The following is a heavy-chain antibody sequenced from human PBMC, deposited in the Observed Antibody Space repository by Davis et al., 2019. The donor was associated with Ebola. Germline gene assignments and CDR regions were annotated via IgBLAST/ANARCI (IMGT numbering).Heavy chain of an antibody. Sequence: PGGSLRLSCVASGFTFSSYGMHWVRQAPGKGLEWVAVISYDGSNKYYADSVKGRFTISRDNSKNTLYLQMNSLRAEDTAVYYCARSLYYYDSSGYYRYWGQGTLVTVSS. D-gene: IGHD3-22*01. CDR3: ARSLYYYDSSGYYRY. CDR1: GFTFSSYG. CDR2: ISYDGSNK. V-gene: IGHV3-30*03. J-gene: IGHJ4*02.